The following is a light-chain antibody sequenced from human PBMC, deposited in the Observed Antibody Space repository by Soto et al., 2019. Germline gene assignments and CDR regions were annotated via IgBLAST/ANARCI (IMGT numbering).Light chain of an antibody. J-gene: IGKJ1*01. Sequence: EIVLTQSPGTLSLSPGESATLSCRASQSISSTFVAWYQQKPGQAPRLLIYGASTRATGIPARFSGSGSGTEFTLTISSLQSEDFAVYYCQQYNNWPWTFGQGTKVDIK. V-gene: IGKV3-15*01. CDR1: QSISST. CDR2: GAS. CDR3: QQYNNWPWT.